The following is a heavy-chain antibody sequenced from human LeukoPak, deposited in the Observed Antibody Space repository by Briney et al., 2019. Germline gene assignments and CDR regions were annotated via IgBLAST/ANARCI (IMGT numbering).Heavy chain of an antibody. D-gene: IGHD3-10*01. V-gene: IGHV3-7*01. CDR3: AREGYGSGYPYNWFDP. CDR1: GFTFSSYW. Sequence: PGGSLRLSCAASGFTFSSYWMSWVRQAPGKGLEWVANIKQDGSEKYYVDSVKGRFTISRDNAKNSLYLQMNSLRAEDTAVYYCAREGYGSGYPYNWFDPWGQGTLVTVSS. CDR2: IKQDGSEK. J-gene: IGHJ5*02.